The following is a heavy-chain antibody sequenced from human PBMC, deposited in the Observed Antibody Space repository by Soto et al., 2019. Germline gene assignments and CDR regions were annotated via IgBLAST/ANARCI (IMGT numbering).Heavy chain of an antibody. V-gene: IGHV4-34*01. Sequence: SETLSLTYAVDGGSFSGYYWTWIRQPPGTGLEWIGEINHSGSTNYNPSLKSRVTISVDTSKNRFSLKLTSVTAADTAVYYCARDKITGLFDYWGQGTLVTVSS. D-gene: IGHD2-8*02. CDR1: GGSFSGYY. J-gene: IGHJ4*02. CDR2: INHSGST. CDR3: ARDKITGLFDY.